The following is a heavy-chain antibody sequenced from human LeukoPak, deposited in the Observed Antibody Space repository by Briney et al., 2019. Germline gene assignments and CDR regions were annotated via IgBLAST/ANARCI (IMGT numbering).Heavy chain of an antibody. D-gene: IGHD3-10*01. V-gene: IGHV1-2*02. J-gene: IGHJ6*03. CDR1: GYTFTSYY. Sequence: ASVKVSCKASGYTFTSYYMHWVRQAPGQGLEWMGWINPNSGGTNYAQKFQGRVTMTRDTSISTAYMELSRLRSDDTAVYYCARSLRNLWFGESFHYYYMDVWGKGTTVTVSS. CDR2: INPNSGGT. CDR3: ARSLRNLWFGESFHYYYMDV.